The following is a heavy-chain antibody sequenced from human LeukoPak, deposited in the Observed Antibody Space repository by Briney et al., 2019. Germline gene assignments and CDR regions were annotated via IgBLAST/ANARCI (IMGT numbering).Heavy chain of an antibody. V-gene: IGHV1-2*02. CDR2: INPNSGGT. Sequence: ASVKVSCKASGYTFTGYYMHWVRQAPGQGLEWMGWINPNSGGTNYAQKFQGRVTMTRDTSISTAHMELSRLRSDDTAVYYCARDVYCSSTSCSLTDYWGQGTLVTVSS. CDR3: ARDVYCSSTSCSLTDY. D-gene: IGHD2-2*01. J-gene: IGHJ4*02. CDR1: GYTFTGYY.